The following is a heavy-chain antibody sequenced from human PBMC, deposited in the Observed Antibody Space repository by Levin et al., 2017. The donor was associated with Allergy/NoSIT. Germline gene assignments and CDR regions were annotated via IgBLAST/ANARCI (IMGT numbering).Heavy chain of an antibody. D-gene: IGHD1-7*01. CDR3: ARVGPTDITGTTATFDI. V-gene: IGHV1-18*01. CDR2: TSVYNGNT. Sequence: GESLKISCKASGYTFTSYVISWVRQAPGQGLEWMGWTSVYNGNTNYAQKLQGRVTMTTDTSTSTAYMELRSLRSDDTAGYYCARVGPTDITGTTATFDIWGQGTMVTVSS. J-gene: IGHJ3*02. CDR1: GYTFTSYV.